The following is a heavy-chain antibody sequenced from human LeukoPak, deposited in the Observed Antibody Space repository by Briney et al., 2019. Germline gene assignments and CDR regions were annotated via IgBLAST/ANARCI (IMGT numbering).Heavy chain of an antibody. CDR1: GVSISSYY. V-gene: IGHV4-59*01. CDR3: ARVTAADYFDY. Sequence: PSETLSLTCTVAGVSISSYYWSWIRQPPGKGLEWIGYIYYSGSTNYNPSLKSRVTISVDTSKNQFSLKLSSVTAADTAVYYCARVTAADYFDYWGQGTLVTVSS. CDR2: IYYSGST. D-gene: IGHD6-13*01. J-gene: IGHJ4*02.